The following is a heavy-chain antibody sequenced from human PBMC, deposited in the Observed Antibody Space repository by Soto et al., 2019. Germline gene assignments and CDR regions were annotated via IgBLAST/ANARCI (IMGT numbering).Heavy chain of an antibody. CDR1: GYAFTSYG. D-gene: IGHD6-6*01. J-gene: IGHJ6*03. CDR3: ARDGVVDSSSPDYYYYMDV. V-gene: IGHV1-18*01. Sequence: QVQLVQSGAEVKKPGASVKVSCKASGYAFTSYGISWVRQAPGQGLEWMGWISAYNGNTNYAQKLQGRVTMTTDTSTSTAYMELRSLRSDDTAVYYCARDGVVDSSSPDYYYYMDVWGKGTTVTVSS. CDR2: ISAYNGNT.